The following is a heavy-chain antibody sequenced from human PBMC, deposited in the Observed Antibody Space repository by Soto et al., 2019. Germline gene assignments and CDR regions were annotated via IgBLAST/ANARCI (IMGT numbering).Heavy chain of an antibody. D-gene: IGHD3-10*01. J-gene: IGHJ6*02. CDR3: ARISGGSPSYYAMDV. CDR1: GFSLTNNKMG. CDR2: IFSSDQK. Sequence: QVTLKESGPVLVKPTETLTLTCTVSGFSLTNNKMGVSWIRQPPGKALEWLANIFSSDQKSYSTSLKSRVTISQDTSKSQVVLTVTNMDPVDTATYYCARISGGSPSYYAMDVWGQGTTVTVSS. V-gene: IGHV2-26*01.